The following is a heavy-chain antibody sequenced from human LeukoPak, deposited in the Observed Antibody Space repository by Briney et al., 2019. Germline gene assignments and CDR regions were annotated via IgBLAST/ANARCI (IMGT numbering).Heavy chain of an antibody. CDR2: ISTYDHDT. V-gene: IGHV1-18*01. D-gene: IGHD4-17*01. J-gene: IGHJ4*02. CDR3: ARATTVTTPFDY. Sequence: ASVKVSCKASGYTFTNYGISWVRQAPGQGLEWMAWISTYDHDTNYAQKFRGRVTMTTDTSTSTAYMELRSLRSDDTAVYYCARATTVTTPFDYWGQGTPVTVSS. CDR1: GYTFTNYG.